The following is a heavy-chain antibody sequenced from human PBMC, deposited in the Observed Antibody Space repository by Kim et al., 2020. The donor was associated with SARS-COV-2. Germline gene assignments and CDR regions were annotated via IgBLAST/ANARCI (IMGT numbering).Heavy chain of an antibody. Sequence: ASVKVSCKASGYTFTGYYMHWVRQAPGQGLEWMGRINPNSGGTNYAQKFQGRVTMTRDTSISTAYMELSRLRSDDTAVYYCARAGRDYSNPSPEFGAFDPWGQGTLVTVSS. CDR3: ARAGRDYSNPSPEFGAFDP. CDR2: INPNSGGT. D-gene: IGHD4-4*01. CDR1: GYTFTGYY. J-gene: IGHJ5*02. V-gene: IGHV1-2*06.